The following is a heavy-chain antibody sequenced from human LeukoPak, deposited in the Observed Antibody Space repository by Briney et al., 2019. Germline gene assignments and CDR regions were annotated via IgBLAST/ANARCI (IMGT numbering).Heavy chain of an antibody. V-gene: IGHV3-21*04. CDR3: VRDDQGIAYAFDI. J-gene: IGHJ3*02. CDR1: GFTFSSYS. CDR2: ISSSSGYI. D-gene: IGHD6-13*01. Sequence: GGSLRLSCAASGFTFSSYSMDWVRQAPGKGLEWVSSISSSSGYIYYADSVKGRFTISRDSAKSSLYLQMDSLRAEDTAMYYCVRDDQGIAYAFDIWGQGTMVTVSS.